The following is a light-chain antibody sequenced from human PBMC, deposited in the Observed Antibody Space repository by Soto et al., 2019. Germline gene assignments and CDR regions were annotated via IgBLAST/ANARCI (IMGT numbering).Light chain of an antibody. CDR3: MQGTHWPPT. Sequence: DVVMTQSPLSLPVTLGQPASISCRSSQSLVYSDGNTYLSWFQQRPGQSPRRLIYQVSNRDSGVPDRFSGSGSGTDFTLKISRVEAEDVGVYYCMQGTHWPPTFGGGTKVDIK. J-gene: IGKJ4*01. CDR1: QSLVYSDGNTY. V-gene: IGKV2-30*01. CDR2: QVS.